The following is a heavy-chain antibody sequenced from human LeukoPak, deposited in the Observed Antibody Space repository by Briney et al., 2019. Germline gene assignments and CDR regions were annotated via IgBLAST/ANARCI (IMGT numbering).Heavy chain of an antibody. CDR2: SSVGDGST. D-gene: IGHD5-18*01. V-gene: IGHV3-23*01. CDR3: ARDPGDSLYYFDY. J-gene: IGHJ4*02. Sequence: GGSLRLSCAASGFTFSSYAMTWVREAPGQGLERVSVSSVGDGSTSYADSVKGRFTISRDNSQNTLYLQMNSLRAEDTAVYYCARDPGDSLYYFDYWGQGTLVTVSS. CDR1: GFTFSSYA.